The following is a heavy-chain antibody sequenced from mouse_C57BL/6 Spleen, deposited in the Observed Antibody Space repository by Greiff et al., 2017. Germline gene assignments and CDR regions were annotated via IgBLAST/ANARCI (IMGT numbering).Heavy chain of an antibody. V-gene: IGHV5-6*01. D-gene: IGHD2-4*01. CDR1: GFTFSSYG. J-gene: IGHJ4*01. Sequence: EVKLQESGGDLVKPGGSLKLSCAASGFTFSSYGMSWVRQTPDKRLEWVATISSGGSYTYYPDSVKGRFTISRDNAKNTLYLQMSSLKSEDTAMYYCARQFYDYDVMDYWGQGTSVTVSS. CDR3: ARQFYDYDVMDY. CDR2: ISSGGSYT.